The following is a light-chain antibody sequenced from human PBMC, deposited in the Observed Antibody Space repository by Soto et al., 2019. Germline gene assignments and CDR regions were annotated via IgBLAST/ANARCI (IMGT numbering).Light chain of an antibody. CDR2: EVV. CDR1: KSDIGVYDF. J-gene: IGLJ1*01. Sequence: QSALTQPPSASGSPGQSVTISCTGTKSDIGVYDFVSWYQHHPGKAPRLIIYEVVQRPSGVPDRFSGSKSGNTASLTVSGLQAADEADYYCQSYDSSLSGYVFGTGTKVTVL. V-gene: IGLV2-8*01. CDR3: QSYDSSLSGYV.